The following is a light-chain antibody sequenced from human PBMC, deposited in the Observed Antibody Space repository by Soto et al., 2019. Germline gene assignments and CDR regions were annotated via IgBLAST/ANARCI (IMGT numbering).Light chain of an antibody. V-gene: IGLV1-44*01. J-gene: IGLJ2*01. CDR2: RSD. CDR1: SSNIGSNH. CDR3: AAWDDSRYGVV. Sequence: QSLLTQSPSASGTPGQRVIIACSGSSSNIGSNHVNWYRHLPGAAPKLLIFRSDQRPSGVPDRFSGYRSGTTASLAISGLQSGDEADYYCAAWDDSRYGVVFGGGTQLTVL.